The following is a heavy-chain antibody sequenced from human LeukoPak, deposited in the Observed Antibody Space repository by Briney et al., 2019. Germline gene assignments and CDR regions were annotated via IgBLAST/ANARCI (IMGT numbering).Heavy chain of an antibody. CDR3: ARETLVVPAAISYFDY. V-gene: IGHV1-69*13. D-gene: IGHD2-2*01. J-gene: IGHJ4*02. CDR2: NIPIFGTA. Sequence: SVKVSCKASGGTFSSYAISWVRQAPGQGLEWMGGNIPIFGTANYAQKFQGRVTITADESTSTAYMELSSLRSEDTAVYYCARETLVVPAAISYFDYWGQGTLVTVSS. CDR1: GGTFSSYA.